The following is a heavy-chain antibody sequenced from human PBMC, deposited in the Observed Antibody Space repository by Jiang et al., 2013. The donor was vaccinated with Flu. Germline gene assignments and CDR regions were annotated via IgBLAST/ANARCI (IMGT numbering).Heavy chain of an antibody. V-gene: IGHV1-69*04. Sequence: SGAEVKKPGSSVKVSCKASGGTFSSYAISWVQQAPGQGLEWMGRIIPILGIANYAQKFRGRVTITADKSTSTAYMELSSLRSEDTAVYYCASGHCSSTSCYDRPFYYYYGMDVWGKGTTVTVSS. CDR1: GGTFSSYA. CDR3: ASGHCSSTSCYDRPFYYYYGMDV. J-gene: IGHJ6*04. CDR2: IIPILGIA. D-gene: IGHD2-2*03.